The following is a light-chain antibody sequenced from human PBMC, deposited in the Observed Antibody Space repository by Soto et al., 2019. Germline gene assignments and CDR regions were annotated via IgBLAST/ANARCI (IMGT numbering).Light chain of an antibody. Sequence: SVLTQPPSVSGAPGQRVTISCNGSSSNIGAGYDVHWYQRLPGTAPKLLIYAYAKRPSGVPDRFSGSKSGTSASLAITGLLADDEGDYFCQSYDSSLSVLVVFGGGTKVTVL. V-gene: IGLV1-40*01. CDR3: QSYDSSLSVLVV. CDR2: AYA. CDR1: SSNIGAGYD. J-gene: IGLJ2*01.